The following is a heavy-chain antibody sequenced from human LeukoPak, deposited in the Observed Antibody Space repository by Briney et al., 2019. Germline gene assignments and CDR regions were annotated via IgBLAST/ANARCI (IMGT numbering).Heavy chain of an antibody. D-gene: IGHD2-2*01. Sequence: GASVKVSCKASGYTFTSYYMHWVRQAPGQGFEWMGWINPNSGGTNYAQKFQGRVTMTRDTSISTAYMELSRLRSDDTAVYYCARGPLTYCSSTSCYVFFDYWGQGTLVTVSS. CDR3: ARGPLTYCSSTSCYVFFDY. CDR2: INPNSGGT. CDR1: GYTFTSYY. V-gene: IGHV1-2*02. J-gene: IGHJ4*02.